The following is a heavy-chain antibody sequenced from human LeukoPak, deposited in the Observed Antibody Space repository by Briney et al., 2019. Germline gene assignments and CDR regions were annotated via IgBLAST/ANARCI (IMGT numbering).Heavy chain of an antibody. V-gene: IGHV3-23*01. CDR1: GFTFSTYA. Sequence: PGGSLRLSCEASGFTFSTYAMSWVRQAPGKGLEWVSSISNDGDRTYYGDSVKGRFTNSRAISKNTLYLQMNSLRVDDTAVYYCVKRWGRGTFYFASWGQGALVTVSS. J-gene: IGHJ4*02. CDR3: VKRWGRGTFYFAS. D-gene: IGHD1-1*01. CDR2: ISNDGDRT.